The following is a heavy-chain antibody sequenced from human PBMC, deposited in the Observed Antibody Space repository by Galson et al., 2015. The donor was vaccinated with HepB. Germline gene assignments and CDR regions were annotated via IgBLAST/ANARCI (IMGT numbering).Heavy chain of an antibody. V-gene: IGHV3-9*01. Sequence: SLRLSCAASGFTFDDYAMHWVRQAPGKGLEWVSGISWNSGSIAYADSVKGRFTISRDSAKNSLYLQMNSLRAEDTALYYCAKDLDYSRSPGLDYWGQGTLVTVSS. J-gene: IGHJ4*02. D-gene: IGHD6-6*01. CDR3: AKDLDYSRSPGLDY. CDR2: ISWNSGSI. CDR1: GFTFDDYA.